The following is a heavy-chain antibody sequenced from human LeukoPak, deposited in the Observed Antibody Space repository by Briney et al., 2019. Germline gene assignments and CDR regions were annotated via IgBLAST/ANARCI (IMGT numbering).Heavy chain of an antibody. CDR1: GYTFTDHY. D-gene: IGHD3-22*01. J-gene: IGHJ6*03. Sequence: GASVKVSCKTSGYTFTDHYMHWVRQAPGQGLEWMGWINPNSGGTNYAQRFQGRVTISRDTSISTTYMELSRLRSDDTAVYYCAREKSRWVPADIPLLLLLSYMDVWGKGTTVTVSS. V-gene: IGHV1-2*02. CDR2: INPNSGGT. CDR3: AREKSRWVPADIPLLLLLSYMDV.